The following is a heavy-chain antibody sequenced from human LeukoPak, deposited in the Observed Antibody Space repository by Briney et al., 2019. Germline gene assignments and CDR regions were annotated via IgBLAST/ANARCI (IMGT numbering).Heavy chain of an antibody. V-gene: IGHV3-30*19. CDR3: ARGADYYGSGSYDY. Sequence: GGSLRLSCAASGFIFSSYGMHWVRQAPGKGLEWVAVIWYDGSNKYYADSVKGRFTISRDNSKNTLYLQMNSLRAEDTAVYYCARGADYYGSGSYDYWGQGTLVTVSS. D-gene: IGHD3-10*01. CDR2: IWYDGSNK. J-gene: IGHJ4*02. CDR1: GFIFSSYG.